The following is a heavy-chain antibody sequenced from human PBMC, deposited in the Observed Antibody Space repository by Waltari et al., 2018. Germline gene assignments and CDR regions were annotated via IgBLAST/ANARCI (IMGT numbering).Heavy chain of an antibody. CDR2: INAGNGNT. CDR3: AIDQSTYYYGSGSYSTGY. Sequence: QVQLVQSGAEVKKPGASVKVSCKASGYTFTSYAMHWVRQATGQGLEWMGWINAGNGNTKYSQKFQGRVTITRDTSASTAYMELSSLRSEDTAVYYCAIDQSTYYYGSGSYSTGYWGQGTLVTVSS. CDR1: GYTFTSYA. J-gene: IGHJ4*02. V-gene: IGHV1-3*01. D-gene: IGHD3-10*01.